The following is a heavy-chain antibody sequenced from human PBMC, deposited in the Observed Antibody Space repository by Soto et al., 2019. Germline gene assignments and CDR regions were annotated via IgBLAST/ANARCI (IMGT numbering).Heavy chain of an antibody. Sequence: TLSLTCTFSGGSISSGGYYGSWIRQHPGKGLEWIGYIYYSGSTYYNPSLKSRVTISVDTSKNQFSLKLSSVTAAETAVYYCARDQRRVYYDSSPVYYYYGMDVWGQGTTVTVSS. CDR1: GGSISSGGYY. V-gene: IGHV4-31*03. D-gene: IGHD3-22*01. J-gene: IGHJ6*02. CDR2: IYYSGST. CDR3: ARDQRRVYYDSSPVYYYYGMDV.